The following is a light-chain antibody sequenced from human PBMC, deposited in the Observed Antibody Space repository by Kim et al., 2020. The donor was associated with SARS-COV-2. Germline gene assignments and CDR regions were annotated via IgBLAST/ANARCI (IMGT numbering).Light chain of an antibody. CDR1: SSDVGRYNY. CDR2: DVT. V-gene: IGLV2-14*04. J-gene: IGLJ2*01. Sequence: GQSISISCTGTSSDVGRYNYVSWFQQNAGKAPKVIIYDVTKRPSGGSNRFSGSKSGNTASLTISGLQTDDEADYYCSSYSSSDIVLFGGGTQLTVL. CDR3: SSYSSSDIVL.